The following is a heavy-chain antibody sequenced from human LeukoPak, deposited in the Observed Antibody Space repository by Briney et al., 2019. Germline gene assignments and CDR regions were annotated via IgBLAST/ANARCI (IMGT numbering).Heavy chain of an antibody. V-gene: IGHV3-23*01. CDR3: AKDEGYAYYFDY. D-gene: IGHD5-12*01. CDR2: ISGSGGST. J-gene: IGHJ4*02. Sequence: GSLRLSCAASGFTFSSYAMSWVRQAPGKGLEWVSAISGSGGSTYYADSVKGRFTISRDNSKNTLYLQMNSLRAEDTAVYYCAKDEGYAYYFDYWGQGTLVTVSS. CDR1: GFTFSSYA.